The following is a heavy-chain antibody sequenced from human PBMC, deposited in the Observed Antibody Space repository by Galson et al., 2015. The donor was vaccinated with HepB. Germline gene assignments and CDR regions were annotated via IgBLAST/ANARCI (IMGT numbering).Heavy chain of an antibody. Sequence: SVKVSCKASGYNFGRYGITWVRQAPGQGLEWMGWISGYSGETDYAQKFQDRVTMTTDTSTTTAYMELRSLRSNDTAVYFCARDRRDIVDVRFGYYYYMDVWGKGTTVTVSS. CDR1: GYNFGRYG. CDR2: ISGYSGET. J-gene: IGHJ6*03. D-gene: IGHD2-15*01. CDR3: ARDRRDIVDVRFGYYYYMDV. V-gene: IGHV1-18*01.